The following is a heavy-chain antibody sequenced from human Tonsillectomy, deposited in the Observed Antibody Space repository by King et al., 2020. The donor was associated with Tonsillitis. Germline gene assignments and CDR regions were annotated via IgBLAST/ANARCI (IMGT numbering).Heavy chain of an antibody. CDR3: ARDYYSFGLFDY. D-gene: IGHD5-18*01. V-gene: IGHV3-53*01. Sequence: VQLVESGGGLIQPGGSLRLSYAASGFTVSSNYMNWVRQAPGKGPEWVSVIYSGGSTYYADSVKGRFTISRDNSKNTLYLQMNSLRAEDTAVYYCARDYYSFGLFDYWGQGTLVTVSS. CDR2: IYSGGST. J-gene: IGHJ4*02. CDR1: GFTVSSNY.